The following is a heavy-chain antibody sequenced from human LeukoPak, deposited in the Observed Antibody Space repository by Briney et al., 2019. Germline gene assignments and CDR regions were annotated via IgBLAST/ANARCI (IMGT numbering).Heavy chain of an antibody. J-gene: IGHJ4*02. Sequence: SETLSLTCAVYGGSFSGYYWGWIRQPPGKELEWIGSIYNSGGTHYNPSLKSRVTISVDTSKSQFSLKLSSVTAADTAVYYCARNSSGNYFDYWGQGTLVTVSS. CDR3: ARNSSGNYFDY. D-gene: IGHD1-26*01. CDR2: IYNSGGT. CDR1: GGSFSGYY. V-gene: IGHV4-59*08.